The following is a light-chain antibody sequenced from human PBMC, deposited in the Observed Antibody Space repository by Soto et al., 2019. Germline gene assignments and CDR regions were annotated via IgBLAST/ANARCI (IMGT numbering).Light chain of an antibody. V-gene: IGKV3-20*01. J-gene: IGKJ1*01. CDR2: GAS. Sequence: EIVLTQSPGTLSLSPGERATLSCRASQSVSSSYLAWHQQKPGQAPRLLIYGASTRATGIPARFRGSGSGTEFTLTISSLQSEDFAVYFCQQYGSSPRTFGQGTKVDIK. CDR3: QQYGSSPRT. CDR1: QSVSSSY.